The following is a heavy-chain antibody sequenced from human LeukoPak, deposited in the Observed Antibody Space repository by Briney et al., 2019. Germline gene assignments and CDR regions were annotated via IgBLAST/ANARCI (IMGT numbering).Heavy chain of an antibody. V-gene: IGHV1-8*01. D-gene: IGHD3-22*01. Sequence: GASVKVSCKASGYTFTSYDINWVRQATGQGLEWMGWMNPNSGNTGYAQKFQGRVTMTRNTSISTAYMELSSLRSEDTAVYYCARGPGAAWYYDSSGYGDVWGKGTTVTISS. CDR1: GYTFTSYD. CDR2: MNPNSGNT. CDR3: ARGPGAAWYYDSSGYGDV. J-gene: IGHJ6*04.